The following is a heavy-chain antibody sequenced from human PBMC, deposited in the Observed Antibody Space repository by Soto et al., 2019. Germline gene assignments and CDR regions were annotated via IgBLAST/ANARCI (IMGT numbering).Heavy chain of an antibody. CDR2: INAYNGNT. CDR1: GYSFTRYG. CDR3: AMVDVYVTPSPQDV. J-gene: IGHJ6*02. V-gene: IGHV1-18*01. Sequence: QVQLVQSGAEVKNPGASVKVSCKASGYSFTRYGIGWARQAPGQGLEWMGWINAYNGNTNYAQNLQGRLTLTTDTPPDTTHRELTSLRSNVTALYYLAMVDVYVTPSPQDVWGQGTTVTVSS. D-gene: IGHD3-16*01.